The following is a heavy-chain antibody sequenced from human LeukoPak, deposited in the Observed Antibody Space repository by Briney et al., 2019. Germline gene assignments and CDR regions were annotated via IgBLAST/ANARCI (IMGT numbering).Heavy chain of an antibody. CDR3: ARAVDIVATIAAY. CDR1: GFTFSSYG. Sequence: GGSLRLSCAASGFTFSSYGMHWVRQAPGKGLVWVSRINSDGGSTSYADSVKGRFTISRDNAKNTLYLQMNSLRAEDTAVYYCARAVDIVATIAAYWGQGTLVTVSS. V-gene: IGHV3-74*01. J-gene: IGHJ4*02. D-gene: IGHD5-12*01. CDR2: INSDGGST.